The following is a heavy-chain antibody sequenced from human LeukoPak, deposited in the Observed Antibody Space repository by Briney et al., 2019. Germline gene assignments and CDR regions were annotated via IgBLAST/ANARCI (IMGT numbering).Heavy chain of an antibody. CDR2: INHSGST. D-gene: IGHD3-3*01. J-gene: IGHJ4*02. Sequence: PSETLSLTCAVYGGSFSGYYWSWIRQPPGKGLEWIGEINHSGSTNYNPSLKSRVTISVDTSKNQFSLKLSSVTAADTAVHYCARHVYDFWSGYHYPYYFDYWGQGTLVTVSS. V-gene: IGHV4-34*01. CDR3: ARHVYDFWSGYHYPYYFDY. CDR1: GGSFSGYY.